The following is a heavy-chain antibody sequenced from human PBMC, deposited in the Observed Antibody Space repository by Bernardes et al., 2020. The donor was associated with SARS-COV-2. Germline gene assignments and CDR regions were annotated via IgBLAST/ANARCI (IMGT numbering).Heavy chain of an antibody. J-gene: IGHJ4*02. Sequence: GGSLRLSCAASGFTFNNYAMNWVRQAPGKGLEWVSSISDSGGSTNYADSVKGRFTISRDNSKNMLFLQMNSLRAEDTAVYYCAKDRSTMIVVVIDYWGQGALVTVS. D-gene: IGHD3-22*01. CDR3: AKDRSTMIVVVIDY. CDR1: GFTFNNYA. V-gene: IGHV3-23*01. CDR2: ISDSGGST.